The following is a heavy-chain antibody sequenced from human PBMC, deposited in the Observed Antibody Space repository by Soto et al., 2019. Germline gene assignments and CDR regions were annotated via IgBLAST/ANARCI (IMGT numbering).Heavy chain of an antibody. V-gene: IGHV4-59*01. CDR1: GGSISSYY. CDR3: ARTVDITTDYYYYGMDV. J-gene: IGHJ6*02. Sequence: SETLSLTCTVSGGSISSYYWSWIRQPPGQGLEWIGYIYNSGSTNYNPSLKSRVTISADTSTNQFSLKLRSVSAADTAVYYCARTVDITTDYYYYGMDVWGQGTTVTVSS. D-gene: IGHD5-12*01. CDR2: IYNSGST.